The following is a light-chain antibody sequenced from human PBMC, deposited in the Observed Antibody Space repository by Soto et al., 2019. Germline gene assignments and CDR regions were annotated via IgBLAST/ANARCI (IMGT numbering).Light chain of an antibody. V-gene: IGLV1-44*01. Sequence: QPVLTQPPSASGTPGQRVTISCSGSSSNIGSGSVNWYQQLPGPAPRLLIYNNNQWPSGVPDRFSGSKSGTSASLAISGLQSEDEADYYCASWDVSLNGLYVFGTGTKLTVL. CDR1: SSNIGSGS. J-gene: IGLJ1*01. CDR2: NNN. CDR3: ASWDVSLNGLYV.